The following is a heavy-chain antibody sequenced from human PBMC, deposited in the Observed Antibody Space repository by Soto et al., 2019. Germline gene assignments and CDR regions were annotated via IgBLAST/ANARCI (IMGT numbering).Heavy chain of an antibody. J-gene: IGHJ4*02. V-gene: IGHV1-18*01. CDR2: ISSYNGNT. CDR3: ARVDYFDSAGYYNY. D-gene: IGHD3-22*01. Sequence: ASVKVSCKASGYTFIMYGISWVRQAPGQGLEWVGWISSYNGNTDYAQKFRGRVAMTTDTSTSTVYMELRSLRSDDTAVYYCARVDYFDSAGYYNYWDQGTLVTDSS. CDR1: GYTFIMYG.